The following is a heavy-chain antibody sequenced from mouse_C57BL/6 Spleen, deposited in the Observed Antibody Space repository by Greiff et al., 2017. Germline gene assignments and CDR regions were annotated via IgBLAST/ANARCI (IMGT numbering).Heavy chain of an antibody. CDR3: AKYYYGSSYWYFDF. D-gene: IGHD1-1*01. Sequence: VKLMGSGPGLVQPSQSLSITCTVSGFSLTSYGVHWVRQSPGKGLEWLGVIWRGGSTDYNAAFMSRLSITKDNSKSQVFFKMNSLQADDTAIYYCAKYYYGSSYWYFDFWGTGTTVTVSS. J-gene: IGHJ1*03. CDR1: GFSLTSYG. CDR2: IWRGGST. V-gene: IGHV2-5*01.